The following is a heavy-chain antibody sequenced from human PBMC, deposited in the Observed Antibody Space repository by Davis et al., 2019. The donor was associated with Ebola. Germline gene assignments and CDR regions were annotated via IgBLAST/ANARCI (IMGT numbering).Heavy chain of an antibody. J-gene: IGHJ6*02. V-gene: IGHV3-53*05. CDR3: AKCFDWLLSDGMDV. D-gene: IGHD3-9*01. CDR2: IYSGAGGST. CDR1: GFPVSSNY. Sequence: GGSLRLSCAASGFPVSSNYMTWVRQAPGKGLEWVSIIYSGAGGSTYYADSVKGRFTISRDNSKNTLYLQMNSLRAEDTAVYYCAKCFDWLLSDGMDVWGQGTTVTVSS.